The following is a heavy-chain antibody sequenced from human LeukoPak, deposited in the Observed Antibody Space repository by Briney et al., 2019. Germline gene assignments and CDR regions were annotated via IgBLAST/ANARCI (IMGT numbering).Heavy chain of an antibody. CDR1: GGFISSGGYY. D-gene: IGHD3-3*01. CDR3: ARLEWKYGVDF. Sequence: SETLSLTCTVSGGFISSGGYYWGWIRQPPGKGLEWIGTIYSSGSTYYNPPLKSPVTIFTNTSKNEIDVRQTYVTGPDKHVCYCARLEWKYGVDFWGQGTTVTVSA. V-gene: IGHV4-39*01. CDR2: IYSSGST. J-gene: IGHJ6*01.